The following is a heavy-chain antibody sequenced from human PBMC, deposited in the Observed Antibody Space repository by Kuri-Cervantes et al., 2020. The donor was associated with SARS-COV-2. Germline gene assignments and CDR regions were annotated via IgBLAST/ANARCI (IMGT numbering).Heavy chain of an antibody. V-gene: IGHV3-23*01. CDR3: AKDPITIFGVAIAQEYFQH. Sequence: GGSLRLSCAASGFTFSSYAMSWVRQAPGKGLEWVSAISGSGGSTYYADSVKGRFTISRDNSKNTLYLQMNSLRAEDTAVYYCAKDPITIFGVAIAQEYFQHWGQGTLVTVSS. CDR1: GFTFSSYA. J-gene: IGHJ1*01. D-gene: IGHD3-3*01. CDR2: ISGSGGST.